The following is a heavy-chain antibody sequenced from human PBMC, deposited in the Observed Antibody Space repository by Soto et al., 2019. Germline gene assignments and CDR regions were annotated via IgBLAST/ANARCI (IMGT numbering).Heavy chain of an antibody. J-gene: IGHJ4*02. D-gene: IGHD4-17*01. CDR3: ARSGGTVTFDY. V-gene: IGHV4-59*08. CDR2: IYYSGST. CDR1: GGSISSYY. Sequence: SETLSLTCTVSGGSISSYYWSWIRQPPGKGLEWIGYIYYSGSTNYNPSLKSRVTISVDTSKNQFSLKLSSVTAADTAVYYCARSGGTVTFDYWGQGTLVTVSS.